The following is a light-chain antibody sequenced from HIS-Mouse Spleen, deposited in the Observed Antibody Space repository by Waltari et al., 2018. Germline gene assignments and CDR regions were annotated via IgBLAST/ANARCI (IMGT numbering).Light chain of an antibody. CDR1: QGISNY. Sequence: DIQMTQSPSSLSASVGDRVTITCRASQGISNYLAWYQQKPVKVPKLLIYAASTLQSGVPSRFSGSGSGTDFTLTISSLQPEDVATNYCQKYNSAPPLTFGGGTKVEIK. CDR2: AAS. CDR3: QKYNSAPPLT. J-gene: IGKJ4*01. V-gene: IGKV1-27*01.